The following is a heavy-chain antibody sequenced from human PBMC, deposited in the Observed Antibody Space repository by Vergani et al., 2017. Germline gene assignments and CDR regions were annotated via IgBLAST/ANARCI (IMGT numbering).Heavy chain of an antibody. V-gene: IGHV3-23*01. D-gene: IGHD5-18*01. CDR2: ISGSGGST. J-gene: IGHJ4*02. CDR1: GYSISSGYY. Sequence: VQLQESGPGLVKPSETLSLTCAVSGYSISSGYYWGWVRQAPGKGLEWVSAISGSGGSTYYADSVKGRFTISRDNSKNTLYLQMNSLRAEDTAVYYCAKDRYSYGYAPFDYWGQGTLVTVSS. CDR3: AKDRYSYGYAPFDY.